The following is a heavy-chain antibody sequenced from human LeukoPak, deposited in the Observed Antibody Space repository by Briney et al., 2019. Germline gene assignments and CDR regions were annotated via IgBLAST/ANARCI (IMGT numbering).Heavy chain of an antibody. CDR3: ARDHLDGHFDY. CDR1: GASVSDGNYY. V-gene: IGHV4-61*01. J-gene: IGHJ4*02. Sequence: SETLSLTCSVSGASVSDGNYYWSWIRQPPGKGLEWIGYMFYSESTKYNPSLKSRVTISVDKSKNQFSLHMSSVTAADTAVYYCARDHLDGHFDYWGQGTLVTVSS. D-gene: IGHD5-24*01. CDR2: MFYSEST.